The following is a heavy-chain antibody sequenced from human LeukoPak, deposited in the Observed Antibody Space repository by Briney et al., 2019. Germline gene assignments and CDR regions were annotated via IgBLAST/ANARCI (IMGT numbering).Heavy chain of an antibody. CDR1: GFTVSSNY. CDR2: ISGSGGST. D-gene: IGHD1-26*01. J-gene: IGHJ4*02. CDR3: AKGLVGATRGLDY. V-gene: IGHV3-23*01. Sequence: PGGSLRLSCAASGFTVSSNYMSWVRQAPGKGLEWVSVISGSGGSTYYADSVKGRFTISRDNSKNTLYLLMNSLRAEDTAIYYCAKGLVGATRGLDYWGQGTLVTVSS.